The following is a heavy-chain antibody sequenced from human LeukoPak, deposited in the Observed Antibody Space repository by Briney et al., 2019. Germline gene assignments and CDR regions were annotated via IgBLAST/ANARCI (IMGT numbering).Heavy chain of an antibody. CDR2: ISSSSSYI. V-gene: IGHV3-21*01. CDR1: GFTFSSYS. CDR3: ARAPYCGGDCYSYYFDY. Sequence: LGGSLRLSCAASGFTFSSYSMNWVRQAPGKGLEWVSSISSSSSYIYYADSVKGRFTISRDNAKNSLYLQMNSLRAEDTAVYYCARAPYCGGDCYSYYFDYWGQGTLVTVSS. J-gene: IGHJ4*02. D-gene: IGHD2-21*01.